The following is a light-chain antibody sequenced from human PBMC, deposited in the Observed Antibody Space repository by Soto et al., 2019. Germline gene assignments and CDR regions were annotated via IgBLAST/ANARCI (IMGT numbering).Light chain of an antibody. V-gene: IGLV2-14*01. CDR2: DVS. CDR1: SSDIGGYKY. Sequence: QSVLTQPASVSGSPGQSITISCTGTSSDIGGYKYVSWYQQHPGKAPKLMIYDVSNRPSGVSNRFSGSKTGNTATLTSSGLQGDDDDESSCSSFNSLSPYVFGTG. CDR3: SSFNSLSPYV. J-gene: IGLJ1*01.